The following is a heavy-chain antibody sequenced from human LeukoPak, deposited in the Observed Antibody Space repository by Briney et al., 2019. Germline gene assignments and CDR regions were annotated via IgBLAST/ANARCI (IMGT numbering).Heavy chain of an antibody. D-gene: IGHD3-22*01. CDR2: IHSGGNT. CDR3: AKVAFYDSTGFDY. Sequence: GGSLRLSCAASGFTVSSNYMTWVRQAPGEGLEWVSGIHSGGNTYYADSVKGRFTISRDNSKNTPYLQMNSLRAEDSAVYYRAKVAFYDSTGFDYWGQGTLVT. J-gene: IGHJ4*02. CDR1: GFTVSSNY. V-gene: IGHV3-66*01.